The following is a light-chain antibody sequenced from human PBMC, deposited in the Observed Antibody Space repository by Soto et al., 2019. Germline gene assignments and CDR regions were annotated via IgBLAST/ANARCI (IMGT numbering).Light chain of an antibody. CDR3: SSYAGSNIWWV. Sequence: QSAVTQPPSASGSPGQSVTISCTGTSNDIGGWRYVSWYQQHPGKAPKLIIFEVTKRPSGVPDRFSGSKSGNTASLTVSGLQADDEADYYCSSYAGSNIWWVFGGGTKVTVL. CDR1: SNDIGGWRY. CDR2: EVT. J-gene: IGLJ3*02. V-gene: IGLV2-8*01.